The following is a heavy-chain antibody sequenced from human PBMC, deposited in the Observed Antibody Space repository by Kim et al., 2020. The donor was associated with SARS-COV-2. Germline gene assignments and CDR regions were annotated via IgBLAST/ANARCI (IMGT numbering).Heavy chain of an antibody. J-gene: IGHJ4*02. V-gene: IGHV1-69*01. D-gene: IGHD4-17*01. CDR3: ARGPYGEAHPY. CDR2: A. Sequence: ANYAQKFQGRVTITADESTSTAYMELSSLRSEDTAVYYCARGPYGEAHPYWGQGTLVTVSS.